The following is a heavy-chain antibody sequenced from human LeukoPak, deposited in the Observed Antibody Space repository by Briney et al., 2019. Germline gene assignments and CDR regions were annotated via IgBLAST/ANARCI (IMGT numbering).Heavy chain of an antibody. CDR1: GFTFSSYW. CDR3: AKGGSYYGSGSYYNEPLDY. V-gene: IGHV3-74*01. J-gene: IGHJ4*02. CDR2: INSDGSST. D-gene: IGHD3-10*01. Sequence: GGSLRLSCAASGFTFSSYWMHWVRQAPGKGLVWVSRINSDGSSTSYADSVKGRFTISRDNAKNTLYLQMGSLRVEDMAVYYCAKGGSYYGSGSYYNEPLDYWGQGTLVTVSS.